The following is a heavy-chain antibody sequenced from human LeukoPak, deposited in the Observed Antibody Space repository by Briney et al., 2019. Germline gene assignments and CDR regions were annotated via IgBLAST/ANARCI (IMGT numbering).Heavy chain of an antibody. D-gene: IGHD3-22*01. Sequence: ASVKVSCKASGYTFTSYGISWVRQAPGQGLEWMGWISAYNGNTNYAQKLQGRVTMTTDTSTSTAYMELRSLRSDDTAVYYCARDRRYYYDSSGYRFDYWGQGTLVTVSS. J-gene: IGHJ4*02. CDR2: ISAYNGNT. CDR3: ARDRRYYYDSSGYRFDY. CDR1: GYTFTSYG. V-gene: IGHV1-18*01.